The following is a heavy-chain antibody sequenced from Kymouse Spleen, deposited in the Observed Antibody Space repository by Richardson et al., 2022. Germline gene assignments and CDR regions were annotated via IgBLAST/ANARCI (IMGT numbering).Heavy chain of an antibody. CDR2: IYYSGST. CDR1: GGSISSSSYY. CDR3: ARHATTIFGVVIIPEYFQH. Sequence: QLQLQESGPGLVKPSETLSLTCTVSGGSISSSSYYWGWIRQPPGKGLEWIGSIYYSGSTYYNPSLKSRVTISVDTSKNQFSLKLSSVTAADTAVYYCARHATTIFGVVIIPEYFQHWGQGTLVTVSS. D-gene: IGHD3-3*01. J-gene: IGHJ1*01. V-gene: IGHV4-39*01.